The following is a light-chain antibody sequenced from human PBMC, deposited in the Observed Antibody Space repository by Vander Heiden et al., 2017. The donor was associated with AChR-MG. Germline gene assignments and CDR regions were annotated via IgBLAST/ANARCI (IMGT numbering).Light chain of an antibody. J-gene: IGKJ1*01. CDR3: RQALQTPKA. Sequence: DIVMTQSPLPLPVTPGEPASISCRSSQSLLHSNGYNYLDWYLQKPGQSPQLLIYLGSNRASGVPDRFSGSGSGTDFTLKISRVEAEDVGVYYCRQALQTPKAFGQGTKVEIK. V-gene: IGKV2-28*01. CDR2: LGS. CDR1: QSLLHSNGYNY.